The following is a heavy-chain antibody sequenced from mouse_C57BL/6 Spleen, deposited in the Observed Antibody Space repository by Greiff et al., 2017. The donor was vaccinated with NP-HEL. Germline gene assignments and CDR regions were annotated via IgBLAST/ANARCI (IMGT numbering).Heavy chain of an antibody. CDR2: IDPENGDT. D-gene: IGHD3-3*01. CDR1: GFNIKDDY. CDR3: TTRAELY. J-gene: IGHJ2*01. Sequence: VQLKESGAELVRPGASVKLSCTASGFNIKDDYMHWVKQRPEQGLEWIGWIDPENGDTEYASKFQGKATITADTSSNTAYLQLSSLTSEDTAVYYCTTRAELYWGQGTTLTVSS. V-gene: IGHV14-4*01.